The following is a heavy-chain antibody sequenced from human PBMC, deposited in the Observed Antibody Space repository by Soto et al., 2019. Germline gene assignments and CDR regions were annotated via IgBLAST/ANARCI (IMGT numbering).Heavy chain of an antibody. J-gene: IGHJ6*02. CDR1: GDSVSSGRYF. D-gene: IGHD1-7*01. CDR3: ARSIIGTTRYNYGTDV. V-gene: IGHV4-61*01. CDR2: IYYSGST. Sequence: PSETLSLTCAVSGDSVSSGRYFWTWIRQSPGKGLEWIGNIYYSGSTNYNPSLKSRVTFSLDTSKNLFSLNLRSMTAADTAVYFCARSIIGTTRYNYGTDVWGQGTTVTVS.